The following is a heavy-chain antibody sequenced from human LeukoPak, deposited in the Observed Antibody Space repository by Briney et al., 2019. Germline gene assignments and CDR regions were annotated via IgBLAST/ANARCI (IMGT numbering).Heavy chain of an antibody. CDR3: TSPRRDGYNYVY. Sequence: GGSLRLSCAASGFTFSGSAMHWVGQASGKGLEWVGRIRSKANSYATAYAASVKGRFTISRDDSKNTAYLQMNSLKTEDTAVYYCTSPRRDGYNYVYWGQGTLVTVSS. V-gene: IGHV3-73*01. D-gene: IGHD5-24*01. CDR1: GFTFSGSA. J-gene: IGHJ4*02. CDR2: IRSKANSYAT.